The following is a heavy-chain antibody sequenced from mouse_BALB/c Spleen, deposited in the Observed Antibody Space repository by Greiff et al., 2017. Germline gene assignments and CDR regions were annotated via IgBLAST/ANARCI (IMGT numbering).Heavy chain of an antibody. J-gene: IGHJ2*01. Sequence: QVQLQQSGAELARPGASVKLSCKASGYTFTSYWMQWVKQRPGQGLEWIGAIYPGDGDTRYTQKFKGKATLTADKSSSTAYMQLSSLASEDSAVYYCARGGYGNYLDYWGQGTTLTVSS. CDR1: GYTFTSYW. V-gene: IGHV1-87*01. CDR3: ARGGYGNYLDY. CDR2: IYPGDGDT. D-gene: IGHD2-1*01.